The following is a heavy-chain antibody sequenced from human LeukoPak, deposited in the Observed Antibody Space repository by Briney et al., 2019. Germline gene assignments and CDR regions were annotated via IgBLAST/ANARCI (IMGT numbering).Heavy chain of an antibody. CDR3: ARAGRYYYDSSGYYVEGFDY. V-gene: IGHV3-13*01. Sequence: GGSLRLSCAASGFTFSSYDMHWVRHATGKGLEWVSAIGTAGDTYYPGSVKGRFTISRENAKNSLYLQMNSLRAGDTAVYYCARAGRYYYDSSGYYVEGFDYWGQGTLVTVSS. CDR2: IGTAGDT. D-gene: IGHD3-22*01. CDR1: GFTFSSYD. J-gene: IGHJ4*02.